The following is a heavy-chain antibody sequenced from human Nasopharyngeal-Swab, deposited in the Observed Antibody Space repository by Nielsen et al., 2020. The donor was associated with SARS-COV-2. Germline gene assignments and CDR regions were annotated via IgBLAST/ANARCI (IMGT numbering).Heavy chain of an antibody. CDR2: ISWNSGSI. J-gene: IGHJ6*02. CDR1: GFTFDDYA. V-gene: IGHV3-9*01. Sequence: SLRLSCAASGFTFDDYAMHWVRQAPGKGLEWVSGISWNSGSIGYADSVKGRFTISRDNAKNSLYLQMNSLRAEDTALYYCAKDQRALDSNYYYYGMDVWGQGTTVTVSS. CDR3: AKDQRALDSNYYYYGMDV. D-gene: IGHD3/OR15-3a*01.